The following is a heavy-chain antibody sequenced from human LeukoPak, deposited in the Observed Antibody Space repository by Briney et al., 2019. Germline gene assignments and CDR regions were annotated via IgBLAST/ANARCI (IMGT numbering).Heavy chain of an antibody. CDR1: GYTLTSYG. V-gene: IGHV1-18*01. D-gene: IGHD1-26*01. CDR3: AGPIAGAGKFYY. J-gene: IGHJ4*02. Sequence: GPSVKVSCKASGYTLTSYGTTWVRQAPGQGLEWMGWISAYNGNTNYAQKLQGRVTMTTDTSTSTAYMELRRLRSDATAVYYCAGPIAGAGKFYYWGQGTLVTVSS. CDR2: ISAYNGNT.